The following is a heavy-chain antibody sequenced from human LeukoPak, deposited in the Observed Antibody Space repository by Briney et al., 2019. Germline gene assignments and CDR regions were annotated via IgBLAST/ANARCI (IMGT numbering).Heavy chain of an antibody. CDR1: GYSFTSYW. Sequence: PGESLKISCKGSGYSFTSYWIGWVRQMPGKGLEWMGIIYPGDSDTRYSPSFQGQVTISADKSISTAYLQWSSLKASDTAMYYCARLSGLWPTKAPPQAESDAFDIWGQGTMVTVSS. CDR2: IYPGDSDT. J-gene: IGHJ3*02. V-gene: IGHV5-51*01. D-gene: IGHD1-26*01. CDR3: ARLSGLWPTKAPPQAESDAFDI.